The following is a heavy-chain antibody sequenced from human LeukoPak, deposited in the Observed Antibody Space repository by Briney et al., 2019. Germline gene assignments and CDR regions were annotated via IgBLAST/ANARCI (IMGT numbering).Heavy chain of an antibody. Sequence: GGSLRLSCAASGFTFINAWMSWVRQAPGKGLEWVGRIKSKSDGETTDYAAPVKGRFTISRDDLDKMVYLQMDSLKTEDTAIYYCTTDWGLPNCGGDCYLPWGQGTLDTVSS. CDR2: IKSKSDGETT. CDR3: TTDWGLPNCGGDCYLP. D-gene: IGHD2-21*02. CDR1: GFTFINAW. J-gene: IGHJ5*02. V-gene: IGHV3-15*01.